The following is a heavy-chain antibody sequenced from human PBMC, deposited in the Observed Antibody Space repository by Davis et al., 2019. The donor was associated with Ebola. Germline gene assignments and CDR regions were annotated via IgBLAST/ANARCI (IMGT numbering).Heavy chain of an antibody. Sequence: SETLPLTCTVSGGSVSSGSYYWSWIRQPPGKGLEWIGYIYYSGSTNYNPSLKSRVTISVDTSKNQFSLKLSSVTAADTAVYYCARHKGEWLSWYYFDYWGQGTLVTVSS. CDR2: IYYSGST. CDR3: ARHKGEWLSWYYFDY. J-gene: IGHJ4*02. V-gene: IGHV4-61*01. D-gene: IGHD3-3*01. CDR1: GGSVSSGSYY.